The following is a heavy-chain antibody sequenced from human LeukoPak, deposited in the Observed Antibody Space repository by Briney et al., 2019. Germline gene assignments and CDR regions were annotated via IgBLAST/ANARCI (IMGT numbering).Heavy chain of an antibody. CDR3: ARKKAGSYFDY. CDR2: IKQDGSEK. CDR1: GFTLSSYW. V-gene: IGHV3-7*01. J-gene: IGHJ4*02. D-gene: IGHD6-13*01. Sequence: GGSLRLSCAASGFTLSSYWMSWVRQAPGKGLEWVANIKQDGSEKYYVDSVKGRFTISRDNAKNSLYLQMNSLRAEDTAVYYCARKKAGSYFDYWGQGTLVTVSS.